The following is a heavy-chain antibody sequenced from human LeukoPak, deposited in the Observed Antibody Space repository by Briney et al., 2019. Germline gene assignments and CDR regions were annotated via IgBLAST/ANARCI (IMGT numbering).Heavy chain of an antibody. CDR3: ARGSITTNDYFDY. V-gene: IGHV3-53*01. CDR1: GFTVSSNY. J-gene: IGHJ4*02. Sequence: GGSLRLSCAASGFTVSSNYMSWVRQAPGKGLEWVSVIYSGGSTYYADSVKGRFTISRDNPKNTLYLQMNSLRAEDTAVYYCARGSITTNDYFDYWGQGTLVTVSS. D-gene: IGHD4-11*01. CDR2: IYSGGST.